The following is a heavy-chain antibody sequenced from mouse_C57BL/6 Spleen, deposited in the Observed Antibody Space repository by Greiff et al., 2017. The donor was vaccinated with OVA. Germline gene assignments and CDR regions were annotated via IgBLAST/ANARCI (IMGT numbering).Heavy chain of an antibody. Sequence: QVQLKESGAELVKPGASVKISCKASGYAFSSYWMNWVKQRPGKGLEWIGQIYPGDGDTNYNGKFKGKATLTADKSSSTAYMQLSSLTSEDSAVYFCASGLAAWFAYWGQGTLVTVSA. CDR1: GYAFSSYW. CDR2: IYPGDGDT. CDR3: ASGLAAWFAY. V-gene: IGHV1-80*01. D-gene: IGHD3-1*01. J-gene: IGHJ3*01.